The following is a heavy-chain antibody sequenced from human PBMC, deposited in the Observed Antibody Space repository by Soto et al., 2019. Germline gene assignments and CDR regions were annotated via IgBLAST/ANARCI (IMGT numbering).Heavy chain of an antibody. CDR1: GGTLSSYA. CDR3: ARGGPSSVSFSGMDV. CDR2: IIPIFGTA. J-gene: IGHJ6*02. D-gene: IGHD6-25*01. V-gene: IGHV1-69*06. Sequence: ASVKFSCKASGGTLSSYAISWVRQAPGQGLEWMGGIIPIFGTANYAQKFQGRVTITADKSTSTAHMELSSLRSEDTAVYYCARGGPSSVSFSGMDVWGQGTTVTVSS.